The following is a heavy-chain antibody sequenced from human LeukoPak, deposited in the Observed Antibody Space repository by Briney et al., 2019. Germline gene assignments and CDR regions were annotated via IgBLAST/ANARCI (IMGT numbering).Heavy chain of an antibody. V-gene: IGHV1-18*01. Sequence: HRASVKVSCKASGYTFTSYGISWVRQAPGQGLEWMGWISAYNCNTNYAQKLQGRVTMTTDTSTSTAYMELRSLRSDDTAVYYCARGFRYYYDSSGPHRLPFDYWGQGTLVTVSS. D-gene: IGHD3-22*01. CDR2: ISAYNCNT. CDR1: GYTFTSYG. CDR3: ARGFRYYYDSSGPHRLPFDY. J-gene: IGHJ4*02.